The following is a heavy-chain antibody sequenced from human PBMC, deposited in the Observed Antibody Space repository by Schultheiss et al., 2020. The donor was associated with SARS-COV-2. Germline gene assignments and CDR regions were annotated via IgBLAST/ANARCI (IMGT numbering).Heavy chain of an antibody. J-gene: IGHJ6*02. CDR1: GGSFSGYY. Sequence: SETLSLTCAVYGGSFSGYYWSWIRQPPGKGLEWIGEINHSGSTNYNPSLKSRVTISVDTSKNQFSLKLSSVTAADTAVYYCAKEGGGGVGVDVFPAPYYYYYYGMDVWGQGTTVTVSS. CDR2: INHSGST. CDR3: AKEGGGGVGVDVFPAPYYYYYYGMDV. D-gene: IGHD2-21*01. V-gene: IGHV4-34*01.